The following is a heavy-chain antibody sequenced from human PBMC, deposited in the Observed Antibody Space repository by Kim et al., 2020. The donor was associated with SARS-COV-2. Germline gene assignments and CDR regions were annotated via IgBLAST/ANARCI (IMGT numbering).Heavy chain of an antibody. J-gene: IGHJ3*02. Sequence: KSRVTISVDTSKNQFSLKLSSVTAADTAVYYCARLYYDFWSGYSDAFDIWGQGTMVTVSS. D-gene: IGHD3-3*01. CDR3: ARLYYDFWSGYSDAFDI. V-gene: IGHV4-39*01.